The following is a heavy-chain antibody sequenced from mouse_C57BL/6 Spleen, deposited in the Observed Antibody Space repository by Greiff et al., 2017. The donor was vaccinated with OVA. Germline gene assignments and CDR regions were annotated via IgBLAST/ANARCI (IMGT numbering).Heavy chain of an antibody. CDR1: GYTFTSYC. J-gene: IGHJ2*01. CDR3: AREIKGLRGY. V-gene: IGHV1-55*01. CDR2: IYPGSGST. Sequence: VQLQQSGAELVKPGASVKMSCKASGYTFTSYCITWVKQRPGQGLEWIGDIYPGSGSTNYNEKFKCKATLTVDKSSSTAYMQLSSLTSEDSAVYYCAREIKGLRGYWGQGTTLTVSA. D-gene: IGHD1-3*01.